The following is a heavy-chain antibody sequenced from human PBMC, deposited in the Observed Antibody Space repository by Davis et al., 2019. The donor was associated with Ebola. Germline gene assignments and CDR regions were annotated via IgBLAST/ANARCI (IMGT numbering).Heavy chain of an antibody. V-gene: IGHV3-21*01. D-gene: IGHD2-15*01. J-gene: IGHJ4*02. Sequence: GESLKISCAASGFTFSSNSMNWVRQAPGKGLEWVSFISSSSNYIYYEDSVKGRFTVSRENAKNSLYLQMNSLRAEDTAVYYCVRDHGYFSGCSCYSSYFDYWGQGTLVTVSS. CDR3: VRDHGYFSGCSCYSSYFDY. CDR1: GFTFSSNS. CDR2: ISSSSNYI.